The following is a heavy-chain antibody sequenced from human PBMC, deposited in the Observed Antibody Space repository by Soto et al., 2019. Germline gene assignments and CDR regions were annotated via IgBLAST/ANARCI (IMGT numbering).Heavy chain of an antibody. CDR3: AKDQKLVEGDYDFFDI. Sequence: PGVSLRLSCASSGFSFNTYAMSWVRPAPGKGLEWVSAISGSGRGTYYADSVKGRFTISRGNSKNTLFLQMNSLGAGDTAGYYCAKDQKLVEGDYDFFDIWGQGTMLTVS. V-gene: IGHV3-23*01. J-gene: IGHJ3*02. CDR2: ISGSGRGT. D-gene: IGHD5-12*01. CDR1: GFSFNTYA.